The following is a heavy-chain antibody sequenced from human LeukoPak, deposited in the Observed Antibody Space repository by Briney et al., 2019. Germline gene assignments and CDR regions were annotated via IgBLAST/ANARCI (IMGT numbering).Heavy chain of an antibody. D-gene: IGHD2-2*01. J-gene: IGHJ6*03. CDR2: IYYSGST. Sequence: PSETLSLTCTVSGGSISRGGYYWSWIRQHPGKGLEWIGYIYYSGSTYYNPSLKSRVTISVDTSKNQFSLKLSSVTAADTAVYYCARVEWNCSSTSCYYYYYYYMDVWGKGTTVTVSS. V-gene: IGHV4-31*03. CDR1: GGSISRGGYY. CDR3: ARVEWNCSSTSCYYYYYYYMDV.